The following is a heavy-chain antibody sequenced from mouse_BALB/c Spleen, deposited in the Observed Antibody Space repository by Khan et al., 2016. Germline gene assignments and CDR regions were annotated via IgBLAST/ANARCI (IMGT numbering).Heavy chain of an antibody. V-gene: IGHV9-3*02. Sequence: QIQLVQSGPELKKPGETVKISCKASGYSFTNYGMNWVKQAPGKGLKWMGWIDTNTGEPTYAEEFKGRFAFSLENSAITAYLQINNLKNDDSATYFCARWGYDYAWFAYWGQGTLVTVSA. D-gene: IGHD2-4*01. CDR3: ARWGYDYAWFAY. CDR1: GYSFTNYG. CDR2: IDTNTGEP. J-gene: IGHJ3*01.